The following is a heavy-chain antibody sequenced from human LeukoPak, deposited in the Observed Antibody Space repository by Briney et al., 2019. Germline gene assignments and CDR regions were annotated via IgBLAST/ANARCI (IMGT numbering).Heavy chain of an antibody. CDR1: GGSISSSSYY. CDR2: IYYTGST. V-gene: IGHV4-39*07. CDR3: ARCTVLLWFGELFPTPFDP. J-gene: IGHJ5*02. D-gene: IGHD3-10*01. Sequence: PSETLSLTCTVSGGSISSSSYYWGWIRQPPGKGLEWIGSIYYTGSTNYNPSLKSRVTMSVDTSKNQFSLNLKSVTPEDTAVYYCARCTVLLWFGELFPTPFDPWGQGTLVTVSS.